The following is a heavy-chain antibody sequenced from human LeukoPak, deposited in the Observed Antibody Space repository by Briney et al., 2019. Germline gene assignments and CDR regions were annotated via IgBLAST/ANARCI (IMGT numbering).Heavy chain of an antibody. V-gene: IGHV3-15*01. J-gene: IGHJ4*02. CDR3: TTQPYCSSTSCYREYYDFWSGYEYDY. CDR2: IKSKTDGGTT. Sequence: GGSLRLSCAASGFTFSNAWMSWVRQAPGKGLEWVGRIKSKTDGGTTDYAAPVKRRFTISREDSKNTPYLQMNSMHTEDTAVYYCTTQPYCSSTSCYREYYDFWSGYEYDYWGQGTLVTVSS. D-gene: IGHD2-2*02. CDR1: GFTFSNAW.